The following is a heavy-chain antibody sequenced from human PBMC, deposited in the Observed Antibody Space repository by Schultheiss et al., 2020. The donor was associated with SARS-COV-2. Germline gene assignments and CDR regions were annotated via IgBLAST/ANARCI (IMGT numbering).Heavy chain of an antibody. Sequence: SETLSLTCTVSGGSISSYYWSWIRQPAGKGLEWIGRIYTSGSTNYNPSLKSRVTMSVDTSKNQFSLKLSSVTAADTAVYYCAREEVRGVITSFDYWGQGTLVTVSS. CDR3: AREEVRGVITSFDY. CDR1: GGSISSYY. CDR2: IYTSGST. V-gene: IGHV4-4*07. J-gene: IGHJ4*02. D-gene: IGHD3-10*01.